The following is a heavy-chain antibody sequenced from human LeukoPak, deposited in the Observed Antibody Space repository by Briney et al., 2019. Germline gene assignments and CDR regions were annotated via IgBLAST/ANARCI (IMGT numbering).Heavy chain of an antibody. CDR3: AKAGAYDSSGYYYYLDY. CDR1: GFTLSTFG. V-gene: IGHV3-30*18. J-gene: IGHJ4*02. D-gene: IGHD3-22*01. Sequence: PGGSLRLSCAASGFTLSTFGNHWVRQAPGKGLEWVASISSDANHKYYVGSVEGRFTISRDNSRNTLYLQMNSLRTEDTAVYYCAKAGAYDSSGYYYYLDYWGQGTLVTVPS. CDR2: ISSDANHK.